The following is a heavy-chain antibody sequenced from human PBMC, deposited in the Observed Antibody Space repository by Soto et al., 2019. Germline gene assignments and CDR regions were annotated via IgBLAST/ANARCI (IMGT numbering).Heavy chain of an antibody. CDR3: AKGGQQLVLWDAFDI. Sequence: SLRLSCAASGFTFSSYGMHWVRQAPGKGLEWVAVISYDGSNKYYADSVKGRFTISRDNSKNTLYLQMNSLRAEDTAVYYCAKGGQQLVLWDAFDIWGQGTMVTVSS. D-gene: IGHD6-13*01. CDR1: GFTFSSYG. CDR2: ISYDGSNK. J-gene: IGHJ3*02. V-gene: IGHV3-30*18.